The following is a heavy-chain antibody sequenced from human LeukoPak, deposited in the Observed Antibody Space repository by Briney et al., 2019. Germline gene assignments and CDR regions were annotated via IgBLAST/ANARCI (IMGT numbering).Heavy chain of an antibody. CDR3: APSTRRSAPFDY. J-gene: IGHJ4*02. Sequence: PGRSLRLSCAASGFTFSSYGMHWVRQAPGKGLEWVAVISYDGSITYYADSVKGRFTISRDNSKNTLYLQMNSLRAEDTAVYYCAPSTRRSAPFDYWGQGTLVTVSS. V-gene: IGHV3-30*03. CDR2: ISYDGSIT. CDR1: GFTFSSYG. D-gene: IGHD6-25*01.